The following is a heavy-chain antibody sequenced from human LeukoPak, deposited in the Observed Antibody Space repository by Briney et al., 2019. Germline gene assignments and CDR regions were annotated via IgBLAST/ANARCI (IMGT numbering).Heavy chain of an antibody. CDR2: IIPILGIA. CDR3: ARDPPNYYDSSGYYSTLDY. Sequence: ASVKVSCKASGGTFSSYAISWVRQAPGQGLEWMGRIIPILGIANYAQKFQGRVTITADKSTSTAYMELSSLRSEDTAVYYCARDPPNYYDSSGYYSTLDYWGQGTLVTVSP. CDR1: GGTFSSYA. D-gene: IGHD3-22*01. V-gene: IGHV1-69*04. J-gene: IGHJ4*02.